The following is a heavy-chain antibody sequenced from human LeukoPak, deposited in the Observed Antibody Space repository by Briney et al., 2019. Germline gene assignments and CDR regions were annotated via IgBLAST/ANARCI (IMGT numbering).Heavy chain of an antibody. CDR3: ARLRMVGTAIGRPVAFDI. CDR1: GYSFTSYW. Sequence: GESLKISCKGSGYSFTSYWIGWVRQMPGKGLEWMGIIYPGDSDTRYSPSFQGQVTISADKSISTAYLQWSSLKASDTAMYYCARLRMVGTAIGRPVAFDIWGQGTMVTVSS. D-gene: IGHD5-18*01. V-gene: IGHV5-51*01. CDR2: IYPGDSDT. J-gene: IGHJ3*02.